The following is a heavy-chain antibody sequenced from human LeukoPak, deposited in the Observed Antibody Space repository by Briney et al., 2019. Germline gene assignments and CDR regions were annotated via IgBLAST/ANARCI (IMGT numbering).Heavy chain of an antibody. D-gene: IGHD6-19*01. J-gene: IGHJ3*02. CDR2: IYYSGST. CDR1: GGSISSYH. CDR3: AREPPYSSGWVDAFDI. Sequence: SETLSLTCTVSGGSISSYHWSWIRQPPGKGLEWIGYIYYSGSTNYNPSLKSRVTISVDTSKNQFSLKLSSVTAADTAVYYCAREPPYSSGWVDAFDIWGQGTMVTVSS. V-gene: IGHV4-59*01.